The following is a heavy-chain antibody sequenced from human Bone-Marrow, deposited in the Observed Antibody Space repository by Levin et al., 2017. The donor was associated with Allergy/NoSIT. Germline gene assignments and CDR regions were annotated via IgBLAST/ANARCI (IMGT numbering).Heavy chain of an antibody. CDR2: INEDGSQK. Sequence: QAGGSLRLSCAAAGFTFRDYWMTWVRQTPGRGLEWVANINEDGSQKYYLDSVKGRFTISRDNAKNSVDLQMDYLRDDDTAVYYCARQLRGNSAYDAFDIWGHGTMVTFSS. CDR3: ARQLRGNSAYDAFDI. J-gene: IGHJ3*02. D-gene: IGHD5-12*01. V-gene: IGHV3-7*03. CDR1: GFTFRDYW.